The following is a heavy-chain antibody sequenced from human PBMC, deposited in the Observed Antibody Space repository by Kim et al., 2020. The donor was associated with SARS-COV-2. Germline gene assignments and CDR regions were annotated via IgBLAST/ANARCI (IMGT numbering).Heavy chain of an antibody. CDR2: INTNTGNP. Sequence: ASVKVSCKASGYTFTNYAMNWVRQAPGQGLEWMGWINTNTGNPTYAQGFTGRFVFSLDTSGSTAYLQISSLKAEDTAVYYCARRERASKWAAPWGHYWGQGTLVTVSS. D-gene: IGHD6-6*01. V-gene: IGHV7-4-1*02. J-gene: IGHJ4*02. CDR3: ARRERASKWAAPWGHY. CDR1: GYTFTNYA.